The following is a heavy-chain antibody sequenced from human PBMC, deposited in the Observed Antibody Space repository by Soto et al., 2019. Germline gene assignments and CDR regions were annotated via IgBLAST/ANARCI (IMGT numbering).Heavy chain of an antibody. V-gene: IGHV4-59*08. CDR1: GGTISSWY. CDR2: IYYSGST. Sequence: SETLSLTCTVSGGTISSWYWSWIRQPPGKGLEWIGYIYYSGSTNCNPSLKSRVTISVDTSKNQFSLKLSSVTAADTAVYYCARGSGNWNDVIGYYFDYWGQGTLVTVSS. CDR3: ARGSGNWNDVIGYYFDY. D-gene: IGHD1-20*01. J-gene: IGHJ4*02.